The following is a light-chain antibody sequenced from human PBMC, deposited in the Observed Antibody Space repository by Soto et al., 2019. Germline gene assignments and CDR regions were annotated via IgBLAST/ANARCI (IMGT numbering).Light chain of an antibody. CDR1: QSVLYRSTNKNY. J-gene: IGKJ1*01. Sequence: DIVMTQSPDSLAVSLGERATINCKSSQSVLYRSTNKNYLAWYQQKPGQPPKLLVYWASTRESGVPDRFSGSGSGTDFTLTISSLQAVDVAVYYCQQYYSTPRTFGQGTKVEI. CDR2: WAS. V-gene: IGKV4-1*01. CDR3: QQYYSTPRT.